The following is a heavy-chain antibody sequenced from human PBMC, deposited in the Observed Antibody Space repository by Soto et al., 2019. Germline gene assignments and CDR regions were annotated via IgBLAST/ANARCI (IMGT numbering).Heavy chain of an antibody. Sequence: PGGSLRLSCAASGFTFSSYEMNWVRQAPGKGLEWVSYISSSGSTIYYADSVKGRFTISRDNAKSSLYLQMNSLRAEDTAVYYCARELELLDYWGQGTLVTVSS. V-gene: IGHV3-48*03. CDR1: GFTFSSYE. CDR3: ARELELLDY. D-gene: IGHD1-7*01. J-gene: IGHJ4*02. CDR2: ISSSGSTI.